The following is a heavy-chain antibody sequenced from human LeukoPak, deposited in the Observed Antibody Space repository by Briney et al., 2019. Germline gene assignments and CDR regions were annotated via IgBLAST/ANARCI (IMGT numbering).Heavy chain of an antibody. CDR2: ISGSGSDI. CDR3: TRGGLL. J-gene: IGHJ4*02. Sequence: GGSLRLSCVVSGFSFSNSYMTWIRQTPGKGLESLAYISGSGSDIYYADSVKSRFTISRDNAKNSLYLQMNSLRVEDTAVYYCTRGGLLGGQGTLVTVSS. V-gene: IGHV3-11*04. CDR1: GFSFSNSY. D-gene: IGHD2-15*01.